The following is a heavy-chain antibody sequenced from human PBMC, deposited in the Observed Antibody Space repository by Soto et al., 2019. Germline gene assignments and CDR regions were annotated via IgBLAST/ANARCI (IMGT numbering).Heavy chain of an antibody. Sequence: GGSLRLSCAASRFTFSSYSMNWVRQAPGKGLEWVSSISSSSSYIYYADSVKGRFTISRDNAKNSLYLQMNSLRAEDTAVYYCARVSPRSGSSGWYYFDYWGQGTLVTVSS. D-gene: IGHD6-19*01. CDR3: ARVSPRSGSSGWYYFDY. J-gene: IGHJ4*02. CDR2: ISSSSSYI. V-gene: IGHV3-21*01. CDR1: RFTFSSYS.